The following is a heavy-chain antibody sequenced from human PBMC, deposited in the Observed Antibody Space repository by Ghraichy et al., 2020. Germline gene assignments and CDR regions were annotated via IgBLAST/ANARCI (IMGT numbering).Heavy chain of an antibody. V-gene: IGHV3-23*01. J-gene: IGHJ4*02. Sequence: GGSLRLSCAASGFTLSSYAMSWVRQAPGKGLEWVSLISGSGGSTYYADSVKGRFTISRDNSKNTLYVQMNSLRAEDTAVYYCAVGKDGDYVPFDYWGQGTLVTVSS. CDR2: ISGSGGST. CDR3: AVGKDGDYVPFDY. CDR1: GFTLSSYA. D-gene: IGHD4-17*01.